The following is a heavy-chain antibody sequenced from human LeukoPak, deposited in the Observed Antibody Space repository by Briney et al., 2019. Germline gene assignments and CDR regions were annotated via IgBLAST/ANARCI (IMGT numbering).Heavy chain of an antibody. CDR3: ARDQEQLVADYYYYGMDV. V-gene: IGHV1-18*01. D-gene: IGHD6-6*01. CDR2: ISAYNGNT. CDR1: GYTFTSYG. J-gene: IGHJ6*02. Sequence: ASVKVSCKASGYTFTSYGISWVRQAPGQGLEWMGWISAYNGNTNYAQKLQDRVTMTTDTSTSTAYMELRSLRSDDTAVYYCARDQEQLVADYYYYGMDVWGQGTTVTVSS.